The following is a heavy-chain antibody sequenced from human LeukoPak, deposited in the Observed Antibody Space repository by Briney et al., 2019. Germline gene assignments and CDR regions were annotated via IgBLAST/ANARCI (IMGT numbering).Heavy chain of an antibody. CDR1: GGSISSSSYY. Sequence: AGTLSLTCTVSGGSISSSSYYWGWIRQPPGQGLVWIGSIYYRGSTYYNPSHKSRVTISVDTSKNQFSLKLSSVTAADTAVYYCARQFISGTSAFDIWSQGTMVTVSS. V-gene: IGHV4-39*01. CDR2: IYYRGST. J-gene: IGHJ3*02. CDR3: ARQFISGTSAFDI. D-gene: IGHD6-13*01.